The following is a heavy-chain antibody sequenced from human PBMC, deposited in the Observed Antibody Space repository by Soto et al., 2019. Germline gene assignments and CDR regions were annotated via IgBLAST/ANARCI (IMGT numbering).Heavy chain of an antibody. V-gene: IGHV4-61*01. CDR3: ARDGIYCSSTSCYTDWFDP. Sequence: LSLTCTVSGGSVSSGSYYWSWIRQPPGKGLEWIGYIYYSGSTNYNPSLKSRVTISVDTSKNQFSLKLSSVTAADTAVYYCARDGIYCSSTSCYTDWFDPWGQGTLVTVSS. J-gene: IGHJ5*02. D-gene: IGHD2-2*02. CDR1: GGSVSSGSYY. CDR2: IYYSGST.